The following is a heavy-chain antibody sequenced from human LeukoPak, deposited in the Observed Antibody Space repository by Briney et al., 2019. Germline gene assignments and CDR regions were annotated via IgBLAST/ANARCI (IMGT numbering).Heavy chain of an antibody. CDR3: AKDPRSSGWYEYYFDY. CDR2: IRYDGSNK. Sequence: PGGSLRLSCAAFGFTFSSYGMHWVRQAPGKGLEWVAFIRYDGSNKYYADSVKGRFTISRDNSKNTLYLQMNSLRAEDTAVYYCAKDPRSSGWYEYYFDYWGQGTLVTVSS. CDR1: GFTFSSYG. V-gene: IGHV3-30*02. J-gene: IGHJ4*02. D-gene: IGHD6-19*01.